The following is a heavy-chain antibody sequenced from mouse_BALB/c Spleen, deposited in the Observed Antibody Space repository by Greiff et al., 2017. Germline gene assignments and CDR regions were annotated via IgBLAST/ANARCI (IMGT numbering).Heavy chain of an antibody. J-gene: IGHJ3*01. Sequence: EVQLVESGGGLVKPGGSLKLSCAASGFAFSSYDMSWVRQTPEKRLEWVAYISSGGGSTYYPDTVKGRFTISRDNAKNTLYLQMSSLKSEDTAMYYCARHDGYGFAYWGQGTLVTVSA. CDR2: ISSGGGST. CDR1: GFAFSSYD. CDR3: ARHDGYGFAY. D-gene: IGHD1-2*01. V-gene: IGHV5-12-1*01.